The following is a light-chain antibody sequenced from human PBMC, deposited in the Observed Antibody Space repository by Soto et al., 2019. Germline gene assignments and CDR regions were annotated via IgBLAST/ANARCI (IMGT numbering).Light chain of an antibody. CDR2: GAS. CDR1: QSGSRN. J-gene: IGKJ1*01. V-gene: IGKV3-15*01. Sequence: EIVMTQSPATLSVSPGERATLSCRPSQSGSRNLAWYQPKPGQAPRLLIYGASTRATGIPARFSGSGSGTEFTLTISSLQSEDFAVYYCQLYNNWPPWTFGQGTKVEIK. CDR3: QLYNNWPPWT.